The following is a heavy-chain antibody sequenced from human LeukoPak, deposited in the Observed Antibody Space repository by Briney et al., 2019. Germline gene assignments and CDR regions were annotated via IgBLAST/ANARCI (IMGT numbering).Heavy chain of an antibody. D-gene: IGHD3-16*01. CDR3: GRELWSGGLWGLFDY. CDR1: GFTVSSNY. J-gene: IGHJ4*02. Sequence: GGSLRLSCAASGFTVSSNYMSWVRQAPGKGLEWVSVIYSGGSTYYADSVKGRFTISRDNSKNTLYLQMNSLRAEDTAVYYCGRELWSGGLWGLFDYGGQETLVTVP. V-gene: IGHV3-53*01. CDR2: IYSGGST.